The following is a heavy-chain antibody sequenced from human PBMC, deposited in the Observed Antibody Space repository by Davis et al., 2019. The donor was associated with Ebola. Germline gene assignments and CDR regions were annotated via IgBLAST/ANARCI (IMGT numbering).Heavy chain of an antibody. V-gene: IGHV3-21*01. D-gene: IGHD3-16*02. Sequence: GESLKISCAASGFTFSSYSMNWVRQAPGKGLEWVSSISSSSSYIYYADSVKGQFTISRDNAKNSLYPRMNSLRAEDTAVYYCARVELADDYVWGSYRYIDGSDGAFDIWGQGTMVTVSS. CDR1: GFTFSSYS. J-gene: IGHJ3*02. CDR2: ISSSSSYI. CDR3: ARVELADDYVWGSYRYIDGSDGAFDI.